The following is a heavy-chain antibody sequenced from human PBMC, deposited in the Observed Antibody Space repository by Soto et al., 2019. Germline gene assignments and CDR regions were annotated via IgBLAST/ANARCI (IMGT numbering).Heavy chain of an antibody. D-gene: IGHD3-3*01. J-gene: IGHJ4*02. CDR3: ARWSYLDY. V-gene: IGHV3-23*01. Sequence: PGGSLRLSCAASGFSFGSYALSWVRQAPGKGLEWVSTISGSDGKTFYADSVKGRFSISRDTSQSTLYLQMNSLRADDTAMYYCARWSYLDYWGQGPRVTVS. CDR2: ISGSDGKT. CDR1: GFSFGSYA.